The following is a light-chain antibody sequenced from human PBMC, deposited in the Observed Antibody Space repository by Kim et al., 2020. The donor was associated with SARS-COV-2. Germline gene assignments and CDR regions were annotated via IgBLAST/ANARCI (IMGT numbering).Light chain of an antibody. Sequence: GQSVPISCTGTSSDVGAYNYVSFYQHHPGKAPKLIIYDVTKRPSGVPARFSGSKSGNTASLTISGLQAEDEADYYCCSYAGVYTYVFGTGTKVTVL. CDR2: DVT. J-gene: IGLJ1*01. CDR3: CSYAGVYTYV. CDR1: SSDVGAYNY. V-gene: IGLV2-11*01.